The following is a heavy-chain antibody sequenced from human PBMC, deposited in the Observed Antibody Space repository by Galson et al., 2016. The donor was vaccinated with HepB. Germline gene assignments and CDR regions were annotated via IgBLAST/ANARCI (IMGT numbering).Heavy chain of an antibody. CDR2: INQDGSEK. D-gene: IGHD3-16*02. Sequence: SLRLSCAASGFMFSTYWMTWVRQAPGKGLEWVANINQDGSEKYHVDSVKGRFTISKDNGKNSLFLQLNSLRAEDTAVYYCARAAGYHQIAYWGQGTLFTVSS. CDR1: GFMFSTYW. J-gene: IGHJ4*02. CDR3: ARAAGYHQIAY. V-gene: IGHV3-7*03.